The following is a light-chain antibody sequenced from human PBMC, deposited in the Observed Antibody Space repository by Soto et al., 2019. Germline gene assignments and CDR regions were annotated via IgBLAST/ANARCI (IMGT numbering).Light chain of an antibody. J-gene: IGKJ5*01. Sequence: EIVLTQSPATLSLSPGERATLSCRASQSVSIYLAWYQQKPGQAPRLLIYDASNRATGIPAKFSGSGSGTDVTLTISSREPDEAAVYYCQQRSNSPPWLTFGQGTRVEIK. CDR3: QQRSNSPPWLT. CDR1: QSVSIY. CDR2: DAS. V-gene: IGKV3-11*01.